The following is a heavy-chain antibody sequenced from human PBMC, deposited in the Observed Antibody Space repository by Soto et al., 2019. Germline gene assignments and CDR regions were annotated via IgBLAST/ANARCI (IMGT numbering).Heavy chain of an antibody. CDR2: ISSSGSTI. CDR3: AREGSDHGLAMDY. V-gene: IGHV3-48*03. Sequence: EVQLVESGGGLVQPGGSLRLSCAASGFTFSSYEMNWVRQAPGKGLEWVSYISSSGSTIYYADSVKGRFTISRDNAKNSLYLQMNSLRAEDTAVYYCAREGSDHGLAMDYWGQGTLVTVSS. D-gene: IGHD3-16*01. J-gene: IGHJ4*02. CDR1: GFTFSSYE.